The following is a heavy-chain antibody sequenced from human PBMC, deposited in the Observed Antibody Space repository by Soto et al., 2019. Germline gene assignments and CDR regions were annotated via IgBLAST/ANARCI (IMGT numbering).Heavy chain of an antibody. V-gene: IGHV1-69*01. CDR2: IIPIFGSA. CDR1: GGTFSSYA. J-gene: IGHJ6*02. D-gene: IGHD3-22*01. Sequence: QVQLVQSGAEVKKPGSSVKVSCKASGGTFSSYAISWVRQAPGQGLEWMGGIIPIFGSANYAQKFQGRVTITADESTSTAYMDLSSLRSEHTAVYYCARDLKRYYDSSGYGYYYYGMDVWGQGTTVTVSS. CDR3: ARDLKRYYDSSGYGYYYYGMDV.